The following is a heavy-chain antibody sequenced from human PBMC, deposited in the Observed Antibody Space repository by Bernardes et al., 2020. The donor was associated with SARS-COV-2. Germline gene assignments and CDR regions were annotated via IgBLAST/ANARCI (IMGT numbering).Heavy chain of an antibody. V-gene: IGHV2-5*02. Sequence: SGVPQTQPTQTLTLTYTLSGFSLSTSGVDVGWIRQPPGKALEWLALIYWDDDKRYSPSLKSRLTITKDTSKNQVVLTMTNMDPVDTATYYCAQSTFGEQNYWGKGTLITGSA. D-gene: IGHD3-10*01. J-gene: IGHJ4*02. CDR3: AQSTFGEQNY. CDR1: GFSLSTSGVD. CDR2: IYWDDDK.